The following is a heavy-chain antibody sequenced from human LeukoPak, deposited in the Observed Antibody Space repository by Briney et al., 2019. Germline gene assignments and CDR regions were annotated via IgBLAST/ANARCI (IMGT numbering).Heavy chain of an antibody. V-gene: IGHV4-59*01. CDR1: GGSISSYY. Sequence: SETLSLTCTVSGGSISSYYWSWIRQPPGKGLEWIGYIYYSGSTNYNPSLKSRVTISVDMSKNQFSLKLSSVTAADTAVYYCARGIAVAAMGDYWGQGTLVTVFS. CDR2: IYYSGST. D-gene: IGHD6-19*01. CDR3: ARGIAVAAMGDY. J-gene: IGHJ4*02.